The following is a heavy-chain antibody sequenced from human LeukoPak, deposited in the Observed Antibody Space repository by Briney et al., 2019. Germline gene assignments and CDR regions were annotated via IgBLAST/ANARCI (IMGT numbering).Heavy chain of an antibody. CDR2: IFYSGST. CDR1: GGSISTSSYY. J-gene: IGHJ3*02. Sequence: SETLSLTCTVSGGSISTSSYYWGWVRQPPGKGLEWLGNIFYSGSTYYSPSLKSRVTISVDTSKNQFSLKLSSVTAADTAVYYCARGPSSILRHAFDIWGQGTMVTVSS. D-gene: IGHD3-9*01. V-gene: IGHV4-39*07. CDR3: ARGPSSILRHAFDI.